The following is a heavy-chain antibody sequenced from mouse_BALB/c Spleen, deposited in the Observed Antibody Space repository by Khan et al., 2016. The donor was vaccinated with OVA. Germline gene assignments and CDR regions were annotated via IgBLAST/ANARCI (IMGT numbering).Heavy chain of an antibody. CDR1: VYTFTNYG. Sequence: QIQLVQSGPELKKPGETVKISCKASVYTFTNYGMNWVKQAPGKGLKWMGWINTYTGEPTYADDFKGRFAFSLETSASTAYLQINNLKNEDTAKYFCARMKPYWYFDLWGAGTTVTVSS. CDR2: INTYTGEP. J-gene: IGHJ1*01. V-gene: IGHV9-3-1*01. CDR3: ARMKPYWYFDL.